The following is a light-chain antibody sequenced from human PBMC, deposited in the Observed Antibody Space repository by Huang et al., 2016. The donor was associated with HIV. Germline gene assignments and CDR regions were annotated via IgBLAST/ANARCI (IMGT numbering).Light chain of an antibody. J-gene: IGKJ4*01. Sequence: IQLTQSPSSLSASVGDRVIITCRASQDISTSLAWLQQRPGTPPKLLIFAASTLQPGVPSRCSGRGSGTDFTLTINNLQPEDFATYYCQQLSTYPVTFGGGTNVDVK. CDR3: QQLSTYPVT. V-gene: IGKV1-9*01. CDR1: QDISTS. CDR2: AAS.